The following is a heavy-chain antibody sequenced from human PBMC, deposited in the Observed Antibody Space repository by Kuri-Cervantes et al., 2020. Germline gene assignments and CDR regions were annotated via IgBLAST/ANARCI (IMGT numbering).Heavy chain of an antibody. V-gene: IGHV1-46*01. CDR2: INPSGGST. CDR1: GYTFTSYY. Sequence: ASVQVSCKASGYTFTSYYMHWVRQAPGQGLEWMGIINPSGGSTSYAQKFQARVTMTTDTSTSTAYMELRSLRSDDTAVYYCAREDVELLPFDYWGQGTLVTVSS. CDR3: AREDVELLPFDY. J-gene: IGHJ4*02. D-gene: IGHD1-26*01.